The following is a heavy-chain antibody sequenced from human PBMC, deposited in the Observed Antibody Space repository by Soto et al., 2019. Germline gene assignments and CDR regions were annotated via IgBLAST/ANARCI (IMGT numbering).Heavy chain of an antibody. V-gene: IGHV3-23*01. J-gene: IGHJ6*02. CDR2: ITGSGKSA. CDR3: AVHLGQNYYTMDV. Sequence: VGSLRLSCAASGFTFSTFVVTWVRQVPGEGLEWVSSITGSGKSAYYADSVKGRVTISRDNSKNTLYLQISSLGVDDTAVYQCAVHLGQNYYTMDVWGQGTTVTVYS. CDR1: GFTFSTFV.